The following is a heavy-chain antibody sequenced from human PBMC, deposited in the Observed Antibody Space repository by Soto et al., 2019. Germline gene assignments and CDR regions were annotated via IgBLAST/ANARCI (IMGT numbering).Heavy chain of an antibody. CDR3: ASAYNWNYVSFDY. CDR1: GGSISSYD. Sequence: PSETLSLTCKVSGGSISSYDWSWIRQPPGKGLEWIGYIYNRGTTSYNPSLKSRVTISLDTSKNQLSLRLSSVTAADTAVYYCASAYNWNYVSFDYWGQGTLVTVSS. V-gene: IGHV4-59*01. D-gene: IGHD1-7*01. J-gene: IGHJ4*02. CDR2: IYNRGTT.